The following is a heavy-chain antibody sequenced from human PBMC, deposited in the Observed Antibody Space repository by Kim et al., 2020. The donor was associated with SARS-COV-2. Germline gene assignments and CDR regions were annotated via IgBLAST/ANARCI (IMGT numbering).Heavy chain of an antibody. CDR2: IKGDGSVT. CDR1: GFSISTFW. V-gene: IGHV3-7*03. D-gene: IGHD3-10*01. J-gene: IGHJ6*01. CDR3: LREYQGI. Sequence: GGSLRLSCAASGFSISTFWMSWVRQAPGKGPEWVANIKGDGSVTRYVDSVKGRFTISRDNAKNSLYVQMDSLRVEDTAVYHCLREYQGIWGQGKMVTVSS.